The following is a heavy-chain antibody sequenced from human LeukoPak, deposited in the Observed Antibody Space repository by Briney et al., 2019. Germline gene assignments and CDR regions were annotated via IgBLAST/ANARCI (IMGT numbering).Heavy chain of an antibody. CDR2: ISSSGSTI. V-gene: IGHV3-48*03. Sequence: GGSLRLSCAASGFTFNSYEMNWVRQAPGKGLEWLSYISSSGSTIYDADSLKGRFTVSRDNAKNSLYLQMNSLRAEDTAIYYCAREGDTNALDYWGQGTLVTVSS. J-gene: IGHJ4*02. D-gene: IGHD3-16*01. CDR1: GFTFNSYE. CDR3: AREGDTNALDY.